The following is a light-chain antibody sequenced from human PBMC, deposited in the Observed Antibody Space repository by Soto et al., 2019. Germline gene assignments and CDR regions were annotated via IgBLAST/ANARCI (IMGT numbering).Light chain of an antibody. Sequence: IRMTQSPSSFSASTGDRVTISCRARQGISCYLAWCRQKPGKAPEVLIYVASTLENGVPPRFSGSGYGTDFTLTISCLQSEDFAIYCCQQFCLYPCPVGQGTSVE. CDR2: VAS. CDR1: QGISCY. V-gene: IGKV1-8*01. J-gene: IGKJ1*01. CDR3: QQFCLYPCP.